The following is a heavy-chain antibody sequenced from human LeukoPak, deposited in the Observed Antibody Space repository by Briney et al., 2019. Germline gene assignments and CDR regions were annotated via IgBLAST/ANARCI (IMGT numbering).Heavy chain of an antibody. CDR2: IHPNSGGT. V-gene: IGHV1-2*02. Sequence: ASVKVSCKASGYTFTGYYMHWVRQAPGQGLEWMGWIHPNSGGTNYAQKFQGRVTMTRDTSISTAYMELSRLRSDDTAVYYCARGTRVIVVVPAAQCPYWGQGTLVTVSS. J-gene: IGHJ4*02. D-gene: IGHD2-2*01. CDR3: ARGTRVIVVVPAAQCPY. CDR1: GYTFTGYY.